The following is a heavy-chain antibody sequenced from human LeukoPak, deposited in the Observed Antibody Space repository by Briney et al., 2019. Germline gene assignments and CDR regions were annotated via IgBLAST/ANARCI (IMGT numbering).Heavy chain of an antibody. D-gene: IGHD1-7*01. CDR3: ARDLGLELQAFDY. Sequence: SVKVSCKASGCTFTSYAISWVRQAPGQGLEWMGWIIPILGIANYAQKFQGRVTITADESTSTAYMELSSLRSEDTAVYYCARDLGLELQAFDYWGQGNLVTVSS. V-gene: IGHV1-69*10. J-gene: IGHJ4*02. CDR1: GCTFTSYA. CDR2: IIPILGIA.